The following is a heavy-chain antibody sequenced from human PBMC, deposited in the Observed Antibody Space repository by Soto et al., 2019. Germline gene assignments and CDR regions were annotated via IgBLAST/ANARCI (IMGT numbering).Heavy chain of an antibody. D-gene: IGHD2-8*01. CDR2: ISGSGGEI. V-gene: IGHV3-23*01. J-gene: IGHJ4*02. CDR3: ARRVTYQWGHVEY. CDR1: GFIFRNQA. Sequence: EVQLLESGGGLVQPGGSMRLSCAASGFIFRNQAMCWVRQGRGKGLEFVSCISGSGGEIFLLDSVKGRFAISRDNSEKTLFLQMSSLGAEGTAFYYWARRVTYQWGHVEYWGQVVQVTVS.